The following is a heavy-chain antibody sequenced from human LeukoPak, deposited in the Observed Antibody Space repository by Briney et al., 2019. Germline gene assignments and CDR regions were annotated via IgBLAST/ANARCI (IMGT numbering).Heavy chain of an antibody. CDR3: ARVSGGGSGGYELDY. CDR2: ISSSSSYI. CDR1: GFTFSSYS. D-gene: IGHD5-12*01. Sequence: PGGSLRLSCAASGFTFSSYSMNWVRQAPGKGLEWVSSISSSSSYIYYADSVKGRFTISRDNAKNSLYLQMNSLRAEDTAVYYRARVSGGGSGGYELDYWGQGTLVTVSS. J-gene: IGHJ4*02. V-gene: IGHV3-21*01.